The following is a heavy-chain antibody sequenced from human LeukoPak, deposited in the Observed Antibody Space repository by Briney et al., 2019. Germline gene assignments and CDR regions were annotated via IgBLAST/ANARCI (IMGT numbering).Heavy chain of an antibody. CDR1: GFTFSNAW. D-gene: IGHD3-16*01. J-gene: IGHJ4*02. CDR3: TTDGGRKSRPYHFDY. CDR2: IKSKIDGGTT. Sequence: GGSLRLSCAASGFTFSNAWMSWVRRAPGKGLEWVGRIKSKIDGGTTDYAAPVKGRFTISRDDSKNTLYLQMNSLKTEDTAVYYCTTDGGRKSRPYHFDYWGQGTLVTVSS. V-gene: IGHV3-15*01.